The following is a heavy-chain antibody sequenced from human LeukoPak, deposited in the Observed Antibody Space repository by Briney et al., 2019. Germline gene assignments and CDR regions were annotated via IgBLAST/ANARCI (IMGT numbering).Heavy chain of an antibody. Sequence: SETLSLTCTVSGGSISSGDYYWSWIRQPPGKGLECIGYIYYSGSTYYNPSLKSRVTISVDTSKNQFSLKLSSVTAADTAVYYCARLSDITMRFDPWGQGTLVTVSS. J-gene: IGHJ5*02. V-gene: IGHV4-30-4*01. CDR1: GGSISSGDYY. CDR3: ARLSDITMRFDP. CDR2: IYYSGST. D-gene: IGHD3-22*01.